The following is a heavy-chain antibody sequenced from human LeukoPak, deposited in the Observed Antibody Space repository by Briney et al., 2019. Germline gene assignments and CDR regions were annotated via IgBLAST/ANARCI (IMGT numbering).Heavy chain of an antibody. Sequence: GGCLRLSCAASEFTFSSYGMSWVRQAPGKGLEWVSSISGSGGSTQYADSVQGRFAISRDNSKNTLYLQMNSLRVDDTATYYCACTSGYAYGWKWGQGTLVVVSS. V-gene: IGHV3-23*01. CDR3: ACTSGYAYGWK. J-gene: IGHJ4*02. CDR2: ISGSGGST. D-gene: IGHD5-12*01. CDR1: EFTFSSYG.